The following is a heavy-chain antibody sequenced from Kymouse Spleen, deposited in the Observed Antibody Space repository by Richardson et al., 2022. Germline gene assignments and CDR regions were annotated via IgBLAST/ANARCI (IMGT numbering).Heavy chain of an antibody. CDR2: INHSGST. J-gene: IGHJ4*02. CDR1: GGSFSGYY. V-gene: IGHV4-34*01. D-gene: IGHD5-12*01. CDR3: AINSGYDYVFDY. Sequence: QVQLQQWGAGLLKPSETLSLTCAVYGGSFSGYYWSWIRQPPGKGLEWIGEINHSGSTNYNPSLKSRVTISVDTSKNQFSLKLSSVTAADTAVYYCAINSGYDYVFDYWGQGTLVTVSS.